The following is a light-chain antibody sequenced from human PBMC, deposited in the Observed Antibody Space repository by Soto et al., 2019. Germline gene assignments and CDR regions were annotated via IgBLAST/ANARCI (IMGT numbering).Light chain of an antibody. CDR1: QSVSSSY. CDR2: GAS. CDR3: QQYGSSPLT. V-gene: IGKV3-20*01. J-gene: IGKJ4*01. Sequence: EIRLTQSPATLSLSPGTRAPLSCRASQSVSSSYLAWYQQKPGQAPRLLIYGASSRATGIPDRFSGSGSGTDFTLTISRLEPEDFAVYYCQQYGSSPLTFGGGTKVAIK.